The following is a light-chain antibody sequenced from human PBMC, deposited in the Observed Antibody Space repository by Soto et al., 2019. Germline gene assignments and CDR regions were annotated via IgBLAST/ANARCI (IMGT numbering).Light chain of an antibody. CDR2: GAS. CDR1: QSVSSSY. J-gene: IGKJ5*01. V-gene: IGKV3-20*01. Sequence: EIVLTRSPGTLSLSPGERATLSCRASQSVSSSYLAWYQQKPGQAPGLLIYGASSRPTAIQDRSSASGSGTASPLTIRRLEPKNFAVYYCQQYGSSPITFGQGTRLEIK. CDR3: QQYGSSPIT.